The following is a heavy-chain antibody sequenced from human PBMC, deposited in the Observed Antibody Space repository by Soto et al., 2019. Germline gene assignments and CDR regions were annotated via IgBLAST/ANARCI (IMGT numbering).Heavy chain of an antibody. CDR2: ISGSGGST. J-gene: IGHJ5*02. CDR3: AKVKTTVSNWFDP. Sequence: EGSLKLYSVASGFPLSSYDMSWVRQAPGKGLEWVSAISGSGGSTYYADSVKGRFTISRDDSKNTLYLQMNSLRAEDTAVYYCAKVKTTVSNWFDPWGQGTRVTV. D-gene: IGHD4-4*01. V-gene: IGHV3-23*01. CDR1: GFPLSSYD.